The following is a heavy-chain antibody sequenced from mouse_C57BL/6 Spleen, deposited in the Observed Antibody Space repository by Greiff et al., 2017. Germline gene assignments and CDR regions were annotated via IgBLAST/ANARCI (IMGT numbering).Heavy chain of an antibody. CDR1: GFTFSSYA. CDR2: ISSGGDYI. Sequence: EVQLVESGEGLVMPGGSLKLSCAASGFTFSSYAMPWVRQTPEQRLEWVAYISSGGDYIYYADTVKGRFTISRDNARNTLYLQMSSLKSEDTALYYCTRDGNYVYFGVWGTGPTVTVSS. D-gene: IGHD2-1*01. V-gene: IGHV5-9-1*02. J-gene: IGHJ1*03. CDR3: TRDGNYVYFGV.